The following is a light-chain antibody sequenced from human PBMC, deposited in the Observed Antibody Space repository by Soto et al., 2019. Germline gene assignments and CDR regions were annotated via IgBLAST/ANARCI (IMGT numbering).Light chain of an antibody. Sequence: EIVLTQSPGTLSLSPGERATLSCRASQSVTNNYLAWFQQKPGQAPRLLMYGASSRATGIPDGFSGSGSGTDFTLTITRLEPEDFAVYYCQQYASSRTFGQGTKVDIK. J-gene: IGKJ1*01. CDR3: QQYASSRT. CDR1: QSVTNNY. CDR2: GAS. V-gene: IGKV3-20*01.